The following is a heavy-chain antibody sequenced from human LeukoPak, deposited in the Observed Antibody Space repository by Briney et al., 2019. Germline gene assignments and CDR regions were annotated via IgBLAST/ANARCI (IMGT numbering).Heavy chain of an antibody. CDR1: RFTFSSYA. Sequence: PGGSLRLSCAASRFTFSSYAMSWVRQAPGKGLEWVSLISATATYYADSVKGRFTISRDISRNTLYLQMNSLRADDTAVYYCAKGQGSGSYPLDYWGQGTLVTVSS. V-gene: IGHV3-23*01. CDR3: AKGQGSGSYPLDY. J-gene: IGHJ4*02. D-gene: IGHD3-16*02. CDR2: ISATAT.